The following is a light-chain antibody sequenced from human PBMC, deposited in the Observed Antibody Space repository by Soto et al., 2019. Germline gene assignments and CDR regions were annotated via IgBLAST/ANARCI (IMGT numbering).Light chain of an antibody. CDR3: QHYNSFSS. V-gene: IGKV1-33*01. CDR2: DAS. J-gene: IGKJ3*01. CDR1: QDISVY. Sequence: DIQMTQSPSSLSASVGDRVTITCQASQDISVYLNWYQQKPGKAPKLLIPDASNLETGVPSRFSGSGSGTDFTFSISSLQPEDFATYYCQHYNSFSSFGPGTTVDIK.